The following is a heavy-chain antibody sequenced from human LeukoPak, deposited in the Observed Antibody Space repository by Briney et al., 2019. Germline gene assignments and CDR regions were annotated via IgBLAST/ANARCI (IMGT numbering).Heavy chain of an antibody. CDR3: ARDPGYCSGGSCYAPFDI. V-gene: IGHV1-69*04. CDR2: IIPILGIA. J-gene: IGHJ3*02. Sequence: SVQVSCKASGGTFSSYAISWVRQAPGQGLEWMGRIIPILGIANYAQKFQGRVTITADKSTSTAYMELSSLRSEDTAVYYCARDPGYCSGGSCYAPFDIWGQGTMVTVSS. D-gene: IGHD2-15*01. CDR1: GGTFSSYA.